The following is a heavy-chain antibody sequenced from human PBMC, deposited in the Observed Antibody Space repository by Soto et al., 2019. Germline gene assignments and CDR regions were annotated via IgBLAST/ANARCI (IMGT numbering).Heavy chain of an antibody. CDR3: ARDRGGDLKAFDI. V-gene: IGHV3-21*01. J-gene: IGHJ3*02. D-gene: IGHD3-10*01. CDR1: GFTFSSYS. CDR2: ISSSSSYI. Sequence: EVQLVESGGGLVKPGGSLRLSCAASGFTFSSYSMNWVRQAPGKGLEWVSLISSSSSYIYYADSVKGRFTISRDNAKNSLYLQMNSLRAEDTAVYYCARDRGGDLKAFDISGQGTMVTVSS.